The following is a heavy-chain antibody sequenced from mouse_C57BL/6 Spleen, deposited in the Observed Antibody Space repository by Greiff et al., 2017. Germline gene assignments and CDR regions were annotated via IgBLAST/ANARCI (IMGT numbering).Heavy chain of an antibody. CDR2: INPSTGGT. CDR3: ARDYGSSYGAMDY. J-gene: IGHJ4*01. V-gene: IGHV1-42*01. Sequence: VQLKESGPELVKPGASVKISCKASGYSFTGYYMNWVKQSPEKSLEWIGEINPSTGGTTYNQKFKAKATLTVDKSSSTAYMQLKSLTSEDSAVYYCARDYGSSYGAMDYWGQGTSVTVSS. CDR1: GYSFTGYY. D-gene: IGHD1-1*01.